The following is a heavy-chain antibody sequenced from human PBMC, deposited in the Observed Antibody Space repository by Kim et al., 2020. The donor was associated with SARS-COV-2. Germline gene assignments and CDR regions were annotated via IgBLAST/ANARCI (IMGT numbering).Heavy chain of an antibody. CDR2: IA. D-gene: IGHD1-26*01. V-gene: IGHV1-69*04. CDR3: ARDLGATTDY. Sequence: IANYAQKFQGRVTITADKSTSTAYMELSSLRSEDTAVYYCARDLGATTDYWGQGTLVTVSS. J-gene: IGHJ4*02.